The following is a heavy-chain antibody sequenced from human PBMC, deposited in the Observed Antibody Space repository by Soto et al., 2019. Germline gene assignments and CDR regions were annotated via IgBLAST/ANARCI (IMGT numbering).Heavy chain of an antibody. Sequence: QVQLVQSGAEVKKPGASVKVSCKASGYTFTGYYMHWVRQAPGQGLEWMGWINPNSGGTNYAQKFQGWVTMTRDTSISTVYMELSRLRSDDTAVYYRARGDCSSTSCYYFDYWGQGTLVTVSS. J-gene: IGHJ4*02. CDR1: GYTFTGYY. D-gene: IGHD2-2*01. CDR2: INPNSGGT. V-gene: IGHV1-2*04. CDR3: ARGDCSSTSCYYFDY.